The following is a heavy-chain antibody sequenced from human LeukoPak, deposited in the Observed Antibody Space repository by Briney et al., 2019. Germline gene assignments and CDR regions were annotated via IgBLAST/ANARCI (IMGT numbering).Heavy chain of an antibody. CDR3: ATNGPRLLWFGELSGGDY. J-gene: IGHJ4*02. CDR2: FDPEDGET. CDR1: GYTLTELS. V-gene: IGHV1-24*01. Sequence: ASVKVSCKVSGYTLTELSMHWVRQAPGKGLEWMGGFDPEDGETIYAQKFQGRVTMTEDTSTDTAYVELSSLRSEDTAVYYCATNGPRLLWFGELSGGDYWGQGTLVTVSS. D-gene: IGHD3-10*01.